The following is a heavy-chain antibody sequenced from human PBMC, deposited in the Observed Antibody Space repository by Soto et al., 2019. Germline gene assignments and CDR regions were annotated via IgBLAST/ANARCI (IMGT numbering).Heavy chain of an antibody. CDR1: GGSFSGYF. CDR3: ARASRYYDSTGYYYYYGMDV. J-gene: IGHJ6*02. D-gene: IGHD3-22*01. Sequence: PSETLSLTCAVYGGSFSGYFWSWIRQPPGKGLEWIGEINHSGSANYNPSLKSRVSISLDTSKNQFPLKLSSVTAADTAVYYCARASRYYDSTGYYYYYGMDVWGQGTTVTVSS. V-gene: IGHV4-34*01. CDR2: INHSGSA.